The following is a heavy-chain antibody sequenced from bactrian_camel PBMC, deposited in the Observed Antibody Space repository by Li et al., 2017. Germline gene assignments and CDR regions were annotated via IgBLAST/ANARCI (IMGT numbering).Heavy chain of an antibody. CDR2: IVANGVT. J-gene: IGHJ6*01. V-gene: IGHV3S53*01. D-gene: IGHD4*01. Sequence: HVQLVESGGGSVQAGGSLRLSCAASGYSLSYYCMGWFRQAPGKERERVAHIVANGVTLYAESVKGRFTISLDSAETTVFLQMRSLKPEDTAMYYCATVSFGTCTKVHGVNDFGAWGQGTQVTVS. CDR1: GYSLSYYC. CDR3: ATVSFGTCTKVHGVNDFGA.